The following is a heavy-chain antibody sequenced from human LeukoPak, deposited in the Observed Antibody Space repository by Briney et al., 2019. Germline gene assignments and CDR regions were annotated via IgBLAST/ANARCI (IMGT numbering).Heavy chain of an antibody. CDR2: IYAGNDNT. CDR1: GYTFTSYA. D-gene: IGHD5-18*01. J-gene: IGHJ4*02. Sequence: ASVKVSCKASGYTFTSYAMHWVRQAPGQRLEWMGWIYAGNDNTEYSQQFQDRVTITRDTSASTAYMELSSLRSEDMAVYYCARDRGYGDFDYWGQGTLVTVSS. V-gene: IGHV1-3*03. CDR3: ARDRGYGDFDY.